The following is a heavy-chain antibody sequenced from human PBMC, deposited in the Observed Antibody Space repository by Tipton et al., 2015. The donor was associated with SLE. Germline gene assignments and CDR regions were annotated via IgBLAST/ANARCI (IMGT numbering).Heavy chain of an antibody. J-gene: IGHJ6*03. D-gene: IGHD3-22*01. CDR2: IYYTGST. CDR3: ARGGLDSSGYYYYMDV. Sequence: GLVKPSETLSLTCTVSGGSISTYYWNWIRQPPGQGLEWIGYIYYTGSTKYNPSLKSRVTISLDTSKNQFSLKLTSVTAADTAVYYCARGGLDSSGYYYYMDVWGKGTTVTVSS. V-gene: IGHV4-59*01. CDR1: GGSISTYY.